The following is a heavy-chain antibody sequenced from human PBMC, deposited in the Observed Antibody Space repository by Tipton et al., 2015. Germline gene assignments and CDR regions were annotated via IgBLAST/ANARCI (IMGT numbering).Heavy chain of an antibody. D-gene: IGHD1-26*01. CDR2: ISGSGGST. Sequence: SLRLSCAASGFTFSNYAMSWVRQAPGKGLEWVSTISGSGGSTYYADSVKGRFTISRDNSQNTLYLQMNSLRAEDTAVEDGEKKSTGVDSGSDYWGQGTRVTVSS. CDR3: EKKSTGVDSGSDY. V-gene: IGHV3-23*01. J-gene: IGHJ4*02. CDR1: GFTFSNYA.